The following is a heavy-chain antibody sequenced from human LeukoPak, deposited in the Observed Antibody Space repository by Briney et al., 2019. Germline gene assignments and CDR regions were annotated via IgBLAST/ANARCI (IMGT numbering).Heavy chain of an antibody. D-gene: IGHD4-11*01. V-gene: IGHV4-34*01. Sequence: SETLSLTCAVYGGSFSGYYWSWIRQPPGKGLEWIGEINHSGGTYYNPSLKSRVTISVDTSKNHFSLKLSSVTAADTAVYYCARDADYFDPWGQGTLVIVSS. CDR1: GGSFSGYY. CDR2: INHSGGT. J-gene: IGHJ5*02. CDR3: ARDADYFDP.